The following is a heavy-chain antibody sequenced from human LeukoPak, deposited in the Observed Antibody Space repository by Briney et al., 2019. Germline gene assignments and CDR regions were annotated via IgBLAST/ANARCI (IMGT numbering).Heavy chain of an antibody. Sequence: GGSLRLSCAVSGFTLSEYSMTWVRQAPGKGLEWVSNIRSNGRDTYYTDSVKGRFTISRDNSKNTLYLEMTSLRAEDTAVYYCAKVVYTDCFDLWGQEPRVRVFS. CDR1: GFTLSEYS. J-gene: IGHJ5*02. CDR2: IRSNGRDT. CDR3: AKVVYTDCFDL. D-gene: IGHD2-2*01. V-gene: IGHV3-23*01.